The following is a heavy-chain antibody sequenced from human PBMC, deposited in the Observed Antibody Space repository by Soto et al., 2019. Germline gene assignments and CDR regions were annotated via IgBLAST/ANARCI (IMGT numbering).Heavy chain of an antibody. CDR1: GGSVDNYY. V-gene: IGHV4-59*08. CDR3: ARFASPYTSGWKYFDA. Sequence: QVQLQESGPGLVKPSETLSLTCTVSGGSVDNYYWNWIRQPPGRGLEWIGYVYYSGNIKYNSSLTSRVTISIDASKNQLSLKLTSGTAADTAVYYCARFASPYTSGWKYFDAWGQGTLVTVSS. CDR2: VYYSGNI. D-gene: IGHD6-19*01. J-gene: IGHJ4*02.